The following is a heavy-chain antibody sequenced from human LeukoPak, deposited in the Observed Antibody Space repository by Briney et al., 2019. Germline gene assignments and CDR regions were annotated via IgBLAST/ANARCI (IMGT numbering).Heavy chain of an antibody. Sequence: GGFLRLSCAASGFTFSSYTMNWVRQAPGKGLEWVSSLIGTARYIYYADLMKGRFTISRDNAKNSLYLQMNSLRAEDTAVYYCARDQTYYVSSGYYYVTYLQHWGQGILVTV. D-gene: IGHD3-22*01. CDR2: LIGTARYI. V-gene: IGHV3-21*06. J-gene: IGHJ1*01. CDR3: ARDQTYYVSSGYYYVTYLQH. CDR1: GFTFSSYT.